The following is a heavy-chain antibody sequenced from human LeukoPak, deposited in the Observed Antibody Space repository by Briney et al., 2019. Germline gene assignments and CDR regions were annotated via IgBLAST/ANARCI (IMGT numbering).Heavy chain of an antibody. D-gene: IGHD2-15*01. V-gene: IGHV3-9*03. CDR3: AKDNGGPEYYFDY. J-gene: IGHJ4*02. CDR2: ISWNSGSI. Sequence: PGGSLRLSCAASGFTFSDYYMSWIRQAPGKGLEWVSGISWNSGSIGYADSVKGRFTISRDNAKNSLYLQMNSLRAEDMALYYCAKDNGGPEYYFDYWGQGTLVTVSS. CDR1: GFTFSDYY.